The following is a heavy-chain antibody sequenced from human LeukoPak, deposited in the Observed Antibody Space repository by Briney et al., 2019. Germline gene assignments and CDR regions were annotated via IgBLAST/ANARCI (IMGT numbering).Heavy chain of an antibody. V-gene: IGHV3-23*01. J-gene: IGHJ4*02. CDR3: ATCPYYYGSGSYCTY. CDR2: ISGSGGST. Sequence: GGSLRLSCAASGFTFSSYAMSWVRQAPGKGLEWVSAISGSGGSTYYADSVKGRFTISRDNSKNTLYLQMNSLRAEDTAVYYCATCPYYYGSGSYCTYWGQGTLVTVSS. D-gene: IGHD3-10*01. CDR1: GFTFSSYA.